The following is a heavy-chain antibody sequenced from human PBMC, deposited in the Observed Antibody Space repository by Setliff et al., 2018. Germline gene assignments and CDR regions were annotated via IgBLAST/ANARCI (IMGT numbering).Heavy chain of an antibody. Sequence: PGGSLRLSCEGSGFTFSSYWMSWVRQAPGKGLEWVANIKQDGSEKYYADSVKGRFTISRDNAKNSLYLQMNSLRAEDTAVYYCARGRGVDTAMVYFDYWGQGTLVTVSS. J-gene: IGHJ4*02. CDR3: ARGRGVDTAMVYFDY. V-gene: IGHV3-7*01. CDR2: IKQDGSEK. CDR1: GFTFSSYW. D-gene: IGHD5-18*01.